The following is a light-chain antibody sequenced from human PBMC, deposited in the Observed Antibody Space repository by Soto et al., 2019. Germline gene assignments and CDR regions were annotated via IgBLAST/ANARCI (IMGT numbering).Light chain of an antibody. V-gene: IGLV1-47*01. Sequence: QSVLTQPPSASGTPGQTVTISSSGGTSNIGTNYVSWYQHLPGTAPKLLIYGNNQRPSGVPDRFSGSKSGTSASLAISGLRSDDEADYYCAVWDDSLSGVVFGGGTKLTV. CDR2: GNN. J-gene: IGLJ3*02. CDR3: AVWDDSLSGVV. CDR1: TSNIGTNY.